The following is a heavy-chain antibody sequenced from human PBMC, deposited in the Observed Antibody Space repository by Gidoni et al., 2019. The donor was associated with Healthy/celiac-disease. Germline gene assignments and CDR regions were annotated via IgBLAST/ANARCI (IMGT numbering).Heavy chain of an antibody. D-gene: IGHD4-17*01. V-gene: IGHV3-7*03. CDR2: IKQDGSEK. Sequence: EVQLVESGGGLVQPGGSLRLSCAASGFTFSSYWMSWVRQAPGKGLEWVANIKQDGSEKYYVDSVKGRFTISRDNAKNSLYLQMNSLRAEDTAVYYCARDEGYGDYVRDYYYYGMDVWGQGTTVTVSS. J-gene: IGHJ6*02. CDR3: ARDEGYGDYVRDYYYYGMDV. CDR1: GFTFSSYW.